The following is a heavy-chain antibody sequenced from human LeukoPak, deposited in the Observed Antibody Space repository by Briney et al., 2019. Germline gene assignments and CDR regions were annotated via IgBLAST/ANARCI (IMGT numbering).Heavy chain of an antibody. CDR2: IIPIFGTA. CDR3: ARGKATTTYYFDY. J-gene: IGHJ4*02. Sequence: SVKVSCKASGGTFSSYAISWVRQAPGQGLEWMGGIIPIFGTANYAQKFRGRVTITADESTSTAYMELSSLRSEDTAVYYCARGKATTTYYFDYWGQGTLVTVSS. V-gene: IGHV1-69*13. D-gene: IGHD5-24*01. CDR1: GGTFSSYA.